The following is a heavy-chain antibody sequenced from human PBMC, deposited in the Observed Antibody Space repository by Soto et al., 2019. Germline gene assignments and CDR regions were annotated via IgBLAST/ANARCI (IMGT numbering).Heavy chain of an antibody. V-gene: IGHV1-69*13. CDR3: ARDDSSSSPGWYYGMDV. D-gene: IGHD6-13*01. Sequence: SVKVSCKASGGTFSSYAISWVRQAPGQGLEWMGGIIPIFGTANYAQKFQGRVTITADESTSTAYMELSSLRSEDTAVYYYARDDSSSSPGWYYGMDVWGQGTTVTVSS. CDR1: GGTFSSYA. CDR2: IIPIFGTA. J-gene: IGHJ6*02.